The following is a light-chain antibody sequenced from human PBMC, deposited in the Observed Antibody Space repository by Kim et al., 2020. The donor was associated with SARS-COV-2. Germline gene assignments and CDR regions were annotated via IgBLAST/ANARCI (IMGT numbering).Light chain of an antibody. J-gene: IGKJ4*01. CDR2: DAS. CDR1: QSVSSY. Sequence: EIVLTQSPATLSLSPGERATLSCRASQSVSSYLAWYQQKPGQTPRLLIYDASNRATGIPARFSGSGSGTDFKLTISSLEPEDFAVYYCQQRSNWPRGTFGGGTKLEI. CDR3: QQRSNWPRGT. V-gene: IGKV3-11*01.